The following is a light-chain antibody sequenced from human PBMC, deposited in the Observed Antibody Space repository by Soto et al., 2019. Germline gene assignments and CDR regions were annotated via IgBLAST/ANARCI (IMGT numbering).Light chain of an antibody. CDR1: NNDVGSSTG. Sequence: QSALTQPPSVSGSPGQSVTISCTGTNNDVGSSTGVSWYQQPPGTAPKLMIYDVNNRPSGVPDRFSGSKSGNTASLTISGLQAEDEADYYCSSYTSSTTYVFGTGTKVTVL. CDR2: DVN. V-gene: IGLV2-18*02. CDR3: SSYTSSTTYV. J-gene: IGLJ1*01.